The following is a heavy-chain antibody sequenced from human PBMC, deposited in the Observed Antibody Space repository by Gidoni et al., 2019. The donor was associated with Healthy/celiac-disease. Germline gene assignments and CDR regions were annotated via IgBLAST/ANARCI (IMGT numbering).Heavy chain of an antibody. CDR2: INPNSGGT. CDR1: GYTFTGYY. J-gene: IGHJ4*02. Sequence: QVQLVQSGAEVKKPGASVKVSCKASGYTFTGYYMHWVRQAPGQWLEWIGWINPNSGGTNYAQKFQGRGTMTRETSSSTAYMELSRLRSDDTAVYYCATKGLILATGLGSLGYWGQGTLVTVSS. D-gene: IGHD1-26*01. CDR3: ATKGLILATGLGSLGY. V-gene: IGHV1-2*02.